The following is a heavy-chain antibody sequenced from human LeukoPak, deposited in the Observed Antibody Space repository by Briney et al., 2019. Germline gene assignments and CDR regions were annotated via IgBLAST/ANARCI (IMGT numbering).Heavy chain of an antibody. J-gene: IGHJ4*02. D-gene: IGHD4/OR15-4a*01. V-gene: IGHV3-53*01. Sequence: PGGSLRLSCTVSGFTVSSNSMSWVRQAPGKGLEWVSFIYSSVTHYSDSVKGRFTISRHNSKDTLFLQMNSLRAEDTAVYYCARRAGAYSHPYDYWGQGTLVTVSS. CDR2: IYSSVT. CDR1: GFTVSSNS. CDR3: ARRAGAYSHPYDY.